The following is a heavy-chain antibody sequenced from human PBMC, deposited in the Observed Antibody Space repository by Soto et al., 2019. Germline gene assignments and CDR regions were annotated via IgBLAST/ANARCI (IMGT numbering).Heavy chain of an antibody. CDR1: GGSFSGYY. CDR3: ARANVKYYYDSSGYYSRTYNWFDP. V-gene: IGHV4-34*01. CDR2: INHSGST. J-gene: IGHJ5*02. Sequence: LSLTCAVYGGSFSGYYWSWIRQPPGKGLEWIGEINHSGSTNYNPSLKSRVTISVDTSKNQFSLKLSSVTAADTAVYYCARANVKYYYDSSGYYSRTYNWFDPWGQGTLVTVSS. D-gene: IGHD3-22*01.